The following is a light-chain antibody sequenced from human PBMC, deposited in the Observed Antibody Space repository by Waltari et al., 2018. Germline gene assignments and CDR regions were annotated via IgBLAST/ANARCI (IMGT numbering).Light chain of an antibody. Sequence: DIQMTQSPSTLSASVGDRVTISCRASQSVGTWLAWYQQKPGKAPKLLIYMASSLDSGVPTRFSGRGSGTDFTLTIRSLQPDDFATYSCQQDSSFSTFGQGTKV. V-gene: IGKV1-5*03. J-gene: IGKJ2*01. CDR1: QSVGTW. CDR2: MAS. CDR3: QQDSSFST.